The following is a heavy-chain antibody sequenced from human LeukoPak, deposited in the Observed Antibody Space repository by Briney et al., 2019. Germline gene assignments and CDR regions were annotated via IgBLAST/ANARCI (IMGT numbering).Heavy chain of an antibody. CDR2: INWNGGST. CDR3: ARVGNDFWSGPYYYYYYMDV. CDR1: GFTFDDYG. Sequence: PGGSLRLSCAASGFTFDDYGVSWVRQAPGKGLEWVSGINWNGGSTGYADSVKGRFTISRDNAKNSLYLQMNSLRAEDTALYYCARVGNDFWSGPYYYYYYMDVWGKGTTVTVSS. V-gene: IGHV3-20*04. D-gene: IGHD3-3*01. J-gene: IGHJ6*03.